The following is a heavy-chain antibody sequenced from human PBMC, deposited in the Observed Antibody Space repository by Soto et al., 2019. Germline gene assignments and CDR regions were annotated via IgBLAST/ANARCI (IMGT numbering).Heavy chain of an antibody. CDR2: ISSSSSTI. D-gene: IGHD2-8*01. CDR3: AKDILLIPPPGRSSYFDY. J-gene: IGHJ4*02. CDR1: GFTFSSYS. Sequence: GGSLRLSCAASGFTFSSYSMNWVRQAPGKGLEWVSYISSSSSTIYYADSVKGRFTISRDNAKHSLYLQMNSLRAEDTAVYYSAKDILLIPPPGRSSYFDYWRQGTLVTVSS. V-gene: IGHV3-48*01.